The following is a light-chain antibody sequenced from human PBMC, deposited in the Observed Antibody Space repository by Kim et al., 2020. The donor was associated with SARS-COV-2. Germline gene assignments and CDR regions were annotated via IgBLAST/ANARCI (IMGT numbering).Light chain of an antibody. Sequence: APGKTVAITCGGNKIGGKTVHWYQQRPGQAPVVVISYDTERPSGIPERFSGSNSGNTATLTISRVEAGDEADYYCQVWDGTSDHWVFGGGTQLTVL. CDR1: KIGGKT. J-gene: IGLJ3*02. CDR3: QVWDGTSDHWV. V-gene: IGLV3-21*04. CDR2: YDT.